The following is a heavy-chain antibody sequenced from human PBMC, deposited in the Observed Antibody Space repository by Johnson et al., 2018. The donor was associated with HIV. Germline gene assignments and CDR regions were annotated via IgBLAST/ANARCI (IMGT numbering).Heavy chain of an antibody. CDR3: AKGFRVGATDAFDI. CDR2: IKQDGSEK. J-gene: IGHJ3*02. D-gene: IGHD1-26*01. V-gene: IGHV3-7*02. Sequence: VQLVESGGGLVQPGGSLRLSCAVSGFTFSSYWMSWVRQAPGKGLEWVANIKQDGSEKYYVDSVKGRFTISRDNAKNSLYLQMNSLRAEDTAVYRCAKGFRVGATDAFDIWGQGTMVTVSS. CDR1: GFTFSSYW.